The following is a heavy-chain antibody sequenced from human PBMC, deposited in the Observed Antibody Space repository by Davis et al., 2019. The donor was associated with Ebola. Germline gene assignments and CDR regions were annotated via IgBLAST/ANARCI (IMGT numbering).Heavy chain of an antibody. CDR1: GGSISSYY. Sequence: MPSETLSLTCTVSGGSISSYYWSWIRQPPGKGLEWIGSIYYSGSTYYNPSLKSRVTISVDTSKNQFSLKLSSVTAADTAMYYCARGHSYGSMVYGLDVWGRGTTVTVSS. J-gene: IGHJ6*02. CDR3: ARGHSYGSMVYGLDV. V-gene: IGHV4-59*05. D-gene: IGHD5-18*01. CDR2: IYYSGST.